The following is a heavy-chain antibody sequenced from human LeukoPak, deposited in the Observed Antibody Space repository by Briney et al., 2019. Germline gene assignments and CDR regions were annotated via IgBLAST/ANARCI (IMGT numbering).Heavy chain of an antibody. CDR1: GYSFNTYW. CDR3: ARVAVAGPVEFDY. V-gene: IGHV5-51*01. J-gene: IGHJ4*02. D-gene: IGHD6-19*01. Sequence: GESLKISCMGSGYSFNTYWSGWVRQMPGKGLEWMGVIYPGDSDTRYSPSFQGQVSISADKSISTAYLQWSSLKASDTAMYYCARVAVAGPVEFDYWGQGTLVSVSS. CDR2: IYPGDSDT.